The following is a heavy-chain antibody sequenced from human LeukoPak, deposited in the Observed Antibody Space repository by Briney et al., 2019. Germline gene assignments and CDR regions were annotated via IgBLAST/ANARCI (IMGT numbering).Heavy chain of an antibody. V-gene: IGHV3-30*04. Sequence: PGGSLRLSCAASGFTFSNYAMHWVRQAPGKGLEWVAVMSYDGRNKYYADSVKGRFTISRDNSKNTLYLQMNSLRTEDTAMYYCARGASIVVADYWGQGSLVTVSS. D-gene: IGHD6-19*01. J-gene: IGHJ4*02. CDR2: MSYDGRNK. CDR1: GFTFSNYA. CDR3: ARGASIVVADY.